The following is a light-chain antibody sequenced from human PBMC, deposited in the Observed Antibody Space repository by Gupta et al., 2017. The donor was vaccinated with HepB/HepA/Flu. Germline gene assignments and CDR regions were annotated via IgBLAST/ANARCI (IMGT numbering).Light chain of an antibody. V-gene: IGKV1-9*01. J-gene: IGKJ3*01. Sequence: DIQLTQSPSFLSASVGDRVTITCRASQGISNYLAWYQQRPGKAPKLLIYATSTLQSGVPSRFSGSGSGTEFTLTINSLQPEDFATYYCQQDNSYTFIFGPGTXVDIK. CDR2: ATS. CDR1: QGISNY. CDR3: QQDNSYTFI.